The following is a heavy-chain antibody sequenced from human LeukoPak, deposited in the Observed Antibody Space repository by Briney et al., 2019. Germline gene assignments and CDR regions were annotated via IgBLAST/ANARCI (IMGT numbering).Heavy chain of an antibody. V-gene: IGHV3-23*01. CDR1: GFTFSTFA. D-gene: IGHD2-2*01. Sequence: GGSLRLSCAASGFTFSTFAMNWVRQAPGKGLEWVSAISGSGDSTYFGDSVKGRFTISRDNAKNSLYLQMNSLRAEDTAVYYCARDRDIVVVPAGIDYWGQGTLVTVSS. CDR3: ARDRDIVVVPAGIDY. CDR2: ISGSGDST. J-gene: IGHJ4*02.